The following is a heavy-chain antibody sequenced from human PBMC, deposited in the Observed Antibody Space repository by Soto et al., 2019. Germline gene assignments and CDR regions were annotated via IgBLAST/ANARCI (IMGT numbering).Heavy chain of an antibody. V-gene: IGHV3-30-3*01. CDR2: IYYDGSNK. D-gene: IGHD6-13*01. CDR1: GFTFSNHA. CDR3: ARLAAAAPGYGMDV. Sequence: QVQLVESEGGVVQPGRSLRLSCAASGFTFSNHAMHWVRQAPGKGLEWVAFIYYDGSNKYYADSVKGRFTISRDNSKNTLYLEMNSLRAEDTAVYYCARLAAAAPGYGMDVWGQGTTVTVSS. J-gene: IGHJ6*02.